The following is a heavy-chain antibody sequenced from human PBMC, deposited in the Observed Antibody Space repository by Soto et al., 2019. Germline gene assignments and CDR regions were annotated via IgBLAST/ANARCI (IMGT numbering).Heavy chain of an antibody. CDR1: GGSISSSYW. CDR2: IYHSGIT. D-gene: IGHD2-21*01. CDR3: ATLPPRIVVVFTEMPT. V-gene: IGHV4-4*02. J-gene: IGHJ5*02. Sequence: QVQLRESGPRLVKPSGTLSLTCAVSGGSISSSYWWTWVRQAPGKGLQWIGDIYHSGITNCNPSLRSRVSLSVDKSNNEFSLSLTSVAAADTAVYYCATLPPRIVVVFTEMPTWGQGIVVTVSS.